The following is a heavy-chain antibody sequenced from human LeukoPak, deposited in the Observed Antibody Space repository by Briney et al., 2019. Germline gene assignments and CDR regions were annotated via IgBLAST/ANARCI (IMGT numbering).Heavy chain of an antibody. Sequence: ASVKVSCKASGGTFSSYAISWVRQAPGQGLEWMGGIIPIFGTANYAQKFQGRVTITADESTSTAYMELSSLRSEDTAVYYCARELFYSSGTKSNRVDYWGQGTLVTVSS. D-gene: IGHD6-19*01. CDR3: ARELFYSSGTKSNRVDY. CDR2: IIPIFGTA. J-gene: IGHJ4*02. CDR1: GGTFSSYA. V-gene: IGHV1-69*13.